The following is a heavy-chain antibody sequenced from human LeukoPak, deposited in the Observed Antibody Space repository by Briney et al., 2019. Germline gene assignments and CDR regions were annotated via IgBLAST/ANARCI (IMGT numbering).Heavy chain of an antibody. CDR3: ARDLGTILTAYCFDY. D-gene: IGHD3-9*01. J-gene: IGHJ4*02. V-gene: IGHV3-48*04. Sequence: GGSLRLSCAASGFTFSSYSMNWVRQAPGKGLEWVSSISSSSRTIYYADSVKGRFTISRDNAKNSLYLQMNSLRAEDTAVCYCARDLGTILTAYCFDYWGQGTLVTVSS. CDR2: ISSSSRTI. CDR1: GFTFSSYS.